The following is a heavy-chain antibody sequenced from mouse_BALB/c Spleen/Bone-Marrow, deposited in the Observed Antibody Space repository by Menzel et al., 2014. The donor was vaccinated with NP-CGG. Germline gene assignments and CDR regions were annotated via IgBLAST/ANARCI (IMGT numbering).Heavy chain of an antibody. CDR2: IWAGGST. J-gene: IGHJ3*01. CDR3: ASSTIITEGFAY. Sequence: QVQLQQSGPGLVAPSQSLSITCTVSGFSLTSYGVHWVRQPPGKGLEWLGVIWAGGSTNYNSALMSRLSISKDNSKSXCILKMNSLQTDATAMYFCASSTIITEGFAYWGQGTLVTVSA. CDR1: GFSLTSYG. D-gene: IGHD2-4*01. V-gene: IGHV2-9*02.